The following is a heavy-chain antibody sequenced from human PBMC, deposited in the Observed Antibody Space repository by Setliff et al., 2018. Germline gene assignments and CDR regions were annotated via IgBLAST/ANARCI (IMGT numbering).Heavy chain of an antibody. J-gene: IGHJ4*02. V-gene: IGHV3-7*01. CDR1: GFTFSSYW. Sequence: GSLRLSCAASGFTFSSYWMSWVRQAPGKGLEWVANIKQDGSEKYYVDSVKGRFTISRDNAKNSLYLQMNSLRAEDTAVYYCARRGMSSSWFQGYFDYWGQGTLVTVSS. CDR3: ARRGMSSSWFQGYFDY. D-gene: IGHD6-13*01. CDR2: IKQDGSEK.